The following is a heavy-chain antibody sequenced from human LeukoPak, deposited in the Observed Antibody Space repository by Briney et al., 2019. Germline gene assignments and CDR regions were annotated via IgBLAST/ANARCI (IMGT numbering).Heavy chain of an antibody. Sequence: QPGGSLRLSCAASGFTFSDYWMTWVRQVPGKGLEWVANVGRDGSEENYVDSVEGRFTISRDNAKKSLYLEMNSLRVEDTALYYCAKVGAWELQRVFENWGQGTLVTVSS. D-gene: IGHD1-26*01. CDR1: GFTFSDYW. J-gene: IGHJ4*02. CDR2: VGRDGSEE. V-gene: IGHV3-7*01. CDR3: AKVGAWELQRVFEN.